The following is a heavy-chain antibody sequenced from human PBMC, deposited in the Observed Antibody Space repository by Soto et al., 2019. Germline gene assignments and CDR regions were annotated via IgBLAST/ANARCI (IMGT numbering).Heavy chain of an antibody. CDR3: ARDRREYSKSGAYFDY. V-gene: IGHV1-2*04. CDR2: INPNSGGT. CDR1: GYTFTGYY. J-gene: IGHJ4*02. D-gene: IGHD6-6*01. Sequence: ASVKVSCKASGYTFTGYYMHWVRQAPGQGLEWMGWINPNSGGTNYAQKFQGWVTMTRDTSISTAYMELSRLRSDDTAVYYCARDRREYSKSGAYFDYWGQGTLVTVSS.